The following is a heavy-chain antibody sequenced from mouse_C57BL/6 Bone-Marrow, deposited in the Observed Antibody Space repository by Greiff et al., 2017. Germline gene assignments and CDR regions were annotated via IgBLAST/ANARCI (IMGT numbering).Heavy chain of an antibody. CDR3: ARHSWGDY. CDR1: GFTFSDYY. V-gene: IGHV5-12*01. J-gene: IGHJ2*01. Sequence: EVMLVESGGGLVQPGGSLKLSCAASGFTFSDYYMYWVRQTPEKRLEWVAYISNGGGSTYYPDTVKGRFTISRDNAKNTLYLQMSRLKSEDTAMYYCARHSWGDYWGQGTTLTVSS. CDR2: ISNGGGST. D-gene: IGHD4-1*01.